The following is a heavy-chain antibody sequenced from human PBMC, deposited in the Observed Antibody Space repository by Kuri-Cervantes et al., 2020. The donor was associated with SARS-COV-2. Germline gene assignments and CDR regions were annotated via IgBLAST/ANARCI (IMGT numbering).Heavy chain of an antibody. CDR2: IIPIFDTA. J-gene: IGHJ5*02. Sequence: ASVKVSCKASGGTFSSYAISWVRQAPGQGLEWMGGIIPIFDTATYAQKFQGRVTFTADESSSTAYMEVNSLTSENTAVYFCARSQGYCTANSCSWNWFDPWGQGTQVTVSS. CDR1: GGTFSSYA. V-gene: IGHV1-69*13. CDR3: ARSQGYCTANSCSWNWFDP. D-gene: IGHD2-8*02.